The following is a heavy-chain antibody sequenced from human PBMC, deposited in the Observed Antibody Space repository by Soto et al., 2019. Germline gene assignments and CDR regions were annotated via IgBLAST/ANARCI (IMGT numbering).Heavy chain of an antibody. V-gene: IGHV4-59*01. D-gene: IGHD6-13*01. Sequence: SETLSLTCTVSGGSIISYYCIFIRHPPLKGLEWIGYIYYSGSTNYNPSLKSRVTISVDTSKNQFSLKLSSVTAADTAVYYCAREGVHYSSSRHGMDVWGQGTTVTVSS. CDR1: GGSIISYY. CDR3: AREGVHYSSSRHGMDV. J-gene: IGHJ6*02. CDR2: IYYSGST.